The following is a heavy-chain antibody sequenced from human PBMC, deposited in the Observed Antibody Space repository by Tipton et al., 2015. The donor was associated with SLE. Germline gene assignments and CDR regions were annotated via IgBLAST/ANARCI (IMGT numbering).Heavy chain of an antibody. CDR1: GFTFSSYG. Sequence: SLRLSCAASGFTFSSYGMHWVRQAPGKGLEWVAVISYDGSNKFYADSGKGRFTISRDNSKNTLYLQMNSLRAEGTAVYYCSAGGYDFWSGYYTHNWFDPWGQGTLVTVSS. CDR2: ISYDGSNK. CDR3: SAGGYDFWSGYYTHNWFDP. D-gene: IGHD3-3*01. J-gene: IGHJ5*02. V-gene: IGHV3-30*03.